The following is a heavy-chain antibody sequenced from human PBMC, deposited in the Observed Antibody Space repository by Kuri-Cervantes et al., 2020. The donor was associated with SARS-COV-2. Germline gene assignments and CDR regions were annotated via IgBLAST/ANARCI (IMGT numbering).Heavy chain of an antibody. CDR3: AKFRGFCSGGSCYRGWFDP. Sequence: GGSLRLSCAASGFTFSSYAMSWVRQAPGKGLEWVSAISGSGGSTYYADSVKGRFTISRDNSKNTLYLQMNSLRAEDTAVYYCAKFRGFCSGGSCYRGWFDPWGQGTLVTVSS. J-gene: IGHJ5*02. D-gene: IGHD2-15*01. CDR1: GFTFSSYA. CDR2: ISGSGGST. V-gene: IGHV3-23*01.